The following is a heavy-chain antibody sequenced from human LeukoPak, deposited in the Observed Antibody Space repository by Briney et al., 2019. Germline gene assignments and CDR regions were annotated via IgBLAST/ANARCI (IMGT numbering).Heavy chain of an antibody. V-gene: IGHV4-4*07. D-gene: IGHD1-26*01. CDR3: AREGGSYYDSIVDYYYMDV. CDR2: IYTSGST. Sequence: SETLSLTCTVSGGSISSYYWSWIRQPAGKGLEWIGRIYTSGSTNYNPSLKSRVTMSVDTSKNQFSLKLSSVTAADTAVYYCAREGGSYYDSIVDYYYMDVWGKGTTVTVSS. J-gene: IGHJ6*03. CDR1: GGSISSYY.